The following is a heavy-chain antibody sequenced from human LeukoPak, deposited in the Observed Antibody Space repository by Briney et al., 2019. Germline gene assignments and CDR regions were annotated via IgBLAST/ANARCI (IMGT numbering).Heavy chain of an antibody. CDR2: ISASGGNT. CDR1: GFTFSSYA. V-gene: IGHV3-23*01. CDR3: AKRDKLYTTSSVKSLHYFDY. Sequence: QPGGSLRLSCAASGFTFSSYAMSWVRQAPGKGLEWVSSISASGGNTYYADSVKGRFTISRDNSRNTLYLQMNSLRAEDTAVYYCAKRDKLYTTSSVKSLHYFDYWGQGTLVTVSS. J-gene: IGHJ4*02. D-gene: IGHD6-6*01.